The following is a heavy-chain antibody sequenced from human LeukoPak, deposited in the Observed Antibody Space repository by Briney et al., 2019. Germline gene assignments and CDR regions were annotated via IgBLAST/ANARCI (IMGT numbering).Heavy chain of an antibody. Sequence: GASVKVSCKASGYTFTGYYMHWVRQAPGQGLEWMGWINPNSGGTNYAQKFQGRVTMTRDTSTSTAYMELSRLRSDDTAVYYCARNTPPDPLVDYWGQGTLVTVSS. D-gene: IGHD2-2*02. J-gene: IGHJ4*02. V-gene: IGHV1-2*02. CDR1: GYTFTGYY. CDR3: ARNTPPDPLVDY. CDR2: INPNSGGT.